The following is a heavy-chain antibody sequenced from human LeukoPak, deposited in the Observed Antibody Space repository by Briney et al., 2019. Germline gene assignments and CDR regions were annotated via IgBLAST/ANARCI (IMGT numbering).Heavy chain of an antibody. CDR3: ARGAYDSSGFPTRLLEYWYFDL. D-gene: IGHD3-22*01. Sequence: PSETLSLTCTVSGDSISRGAYYWRWIRQHPGRGLDWIGYIYYTGRSYYKPSLKSRLNISLDTSKNHFSLKLSSVTAADTAIYYCARGAYDSSGFPTRLLEYWYFDLWGRGTLVTVSS. CDR2: IYYTGRS. V-gene: IGHV4-31*03. J-gene: IGHJ2*01. CDR1: GDSISRGAYY.